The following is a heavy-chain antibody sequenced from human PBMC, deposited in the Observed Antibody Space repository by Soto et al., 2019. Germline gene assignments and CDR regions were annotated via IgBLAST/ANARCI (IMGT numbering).Heavy chain of an antibody. V-gene: IGHV3-30*18. CDR2: ISYDGTNK. CDR1: GFIFNSYG. Sequence: GGSVRLSCAASGFIFNSYGMHWVRQSPGMGLEWVAFISYDGTNKYYADSVKGRFTISRDNSKNTVHLQMNSLRPDDTAVFYCPKDSAYCGGARGHPRLDYRGQGTRVTVPQ. J-gene: IGHJ4*02. CDR3: PKDSAYCGGARGHPRLDY. D-gene: IGHD2-21*01.